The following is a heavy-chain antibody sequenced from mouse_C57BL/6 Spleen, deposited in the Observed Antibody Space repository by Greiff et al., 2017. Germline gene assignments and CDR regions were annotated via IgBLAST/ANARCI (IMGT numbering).Heavy chain of an antibody. V-gene: IGHV1-82*01. D-gene: IGHD1-1*01. Sequence: QVQLQQSGPELMKPGASVKISCKASGYAFSSSWMNWVKQRPGKGLEWIGRIYPGDGDTNYNGKVKGKATLSADKSSSTAYMQLSSLTSEDSAVYFCASHGSSLWYFDVWGTGTTVTVSS. CDR3: ASHGSSLWYFDV. J-gene: IGHJ1*03. CDR1: GYAFSSSW. CDR2: IYPGDGDT.